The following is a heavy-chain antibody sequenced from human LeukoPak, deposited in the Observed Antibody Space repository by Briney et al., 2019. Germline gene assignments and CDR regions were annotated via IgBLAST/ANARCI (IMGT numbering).Heavy chain of an antibody. CDR1: GGSISSYY. Sequence: SETLSLTYTVSGGSISSYYWSWIRQPPGKGLEWIGYIYTSGSTNYNPSLKSRVTISVDTSKNQFSLKLSSVTAADTAVYYCASHCSSTSCSRVPWGQGTLVTVSS. CDR3: ASHCSSTSCSRVP. V-gene: IGHV4-4*09. J-gene: IGHJ5*02. D-gene: IGHD2-2*01. CDR2: IYTSGST.